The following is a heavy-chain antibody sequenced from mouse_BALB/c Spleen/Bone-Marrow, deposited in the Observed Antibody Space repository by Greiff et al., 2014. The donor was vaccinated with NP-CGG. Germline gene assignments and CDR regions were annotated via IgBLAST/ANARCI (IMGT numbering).Heavy chain of an antibody. V-gene: IGHV1S53*02. Sequence: QVQLQQPDAELVKPGASVKISCKASGYTLTDHAIHWVKQKPEQGLDWIGYISPGTGSIKYNEKFKDKVTLTADKSSGTAYMQLNSLTSEDSTVYFCNYYGNTFDYWGQGTTLTVSS. CDR2: ISPGTGSI. CDR3: NYYGNTFDY. CDR1: GYTLTDHA. J-gene: IGHJ2*01. D-gene: IGHD1-1*01.